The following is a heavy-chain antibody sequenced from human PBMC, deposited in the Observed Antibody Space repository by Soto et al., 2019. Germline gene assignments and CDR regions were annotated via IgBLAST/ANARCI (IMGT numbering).Heavy chain of an antibody. V-gene: IGHV3-53*01. CDR2: LYSGGNT. Sequence: XGSLRLSCSASEVTVTNNEMSWVRQAPGKGLEWVSILYSGGNTYYADSVEGRFTISRDGSKNTLYLHMNSLRAEDTAVYYCALRRVAYAEFWGQGTRVTVSS. J-gene: IGHJ4*02. CDR1: EVTVTNNE. D-gene: IGHD2-2*01. CDR3: ALRRVAYAEF.